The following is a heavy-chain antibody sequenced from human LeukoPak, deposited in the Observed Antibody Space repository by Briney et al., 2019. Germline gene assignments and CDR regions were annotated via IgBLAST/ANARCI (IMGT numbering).Heavy chain of an antibody. CDR3: ARHGYSSSWSTFFDY. D-gene: IGHD6-13*01. Sequence: PSETLSLTCTVSGGSISSYCWSWIRQPPGKGLEWIGYIYYSGSTNYNPSLKSRVTISVDTSKNQFSLKLSSVTAADTAVYYCARHGYSSSWSTFFDYWGQGTLVTVSS. CDR1: GGSISSYC. CDR2: IYYSGST. J-gene: IGHJ4*02. V-gene: IGHV4-59*08.